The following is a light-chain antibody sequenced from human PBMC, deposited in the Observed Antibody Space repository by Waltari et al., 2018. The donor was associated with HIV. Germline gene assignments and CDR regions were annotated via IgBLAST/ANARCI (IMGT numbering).Light chain of an antibody. CDR2: VDD. CDR3: QSYGAGLGDFYV. CDR1: GINHD. V-gene: IGLV1-40*01. J-gene: IGLJ1*01. Sequence: QSVLMQPPSVSGAPGQGVTSSCSGVGINHDVYWYQKLPGMAPKRLVYVDDSRPSGVPDRFSASQSGTSASLSITGLQPEDEAEYYCQSYGAGLGDFYVFGSGTKVTV.